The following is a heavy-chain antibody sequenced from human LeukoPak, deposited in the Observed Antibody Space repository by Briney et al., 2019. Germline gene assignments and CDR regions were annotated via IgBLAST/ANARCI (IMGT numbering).Heavy chain of an antibody. CDR1: EYTFTGYY. CDR2: INPNSGGT. J-gene: IGHJ3*02. Sequence: ASVKVPCKASEYTFTGYYMHWVRQAPGQGLEWMGWINPNSGGTNYAQKFQGRVTMTRDTSISTAYMELSRLRSDDTAVYYCARGLLDHPDAFDIWGQGTMVTVSS. CDR3: ARGLLDHPDAFDI. D-gene: IGHD3-10*01. V-gene: IGHV1-2*02.